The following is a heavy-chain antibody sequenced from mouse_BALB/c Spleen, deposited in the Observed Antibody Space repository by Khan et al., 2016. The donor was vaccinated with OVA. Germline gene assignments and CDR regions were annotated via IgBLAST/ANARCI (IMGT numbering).Heavy chain of an antibody. J-gene: IGHJ3*01. V-gene: IGHV14-1*02. CDR2: IDPENGNT. Sequence: EVQLQESGAELVRPGALVKLSCKASGFNIKDYYMYWVKQRPEEGLEWIGWIDPENGNTIYDPKFQGKASITADTPSITAYLQLSSLTCEDTAVYYCVRRGYGNYWFAYWGQGTLVTVSA. D-gene: IGHD2-1*01. CDR3: VRRGYGNYWFAY. CDR1: GFNIKDYY.